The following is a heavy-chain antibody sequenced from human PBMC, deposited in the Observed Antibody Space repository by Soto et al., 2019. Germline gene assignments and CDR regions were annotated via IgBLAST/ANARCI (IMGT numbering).Heavy chain of an antibody. D-gene: IGHD3-16*01. CDR1: GGTFSSYA. J-gene: IGHJ6*02. Sequence: QVQLVQSGAEVKKPGSSVKVSCKASGGTFSSYAISWVRQAPGQGLEWMGGIIPIFGTANYAQKFQGRVTITADESTSTAYMELSSLRSEDTAVYYCARAQGGDGYNTNPYSYCGMDVWGQGTTVTVSS. CDR3: ARAQGGDGYNTNPYSYCGMDV. V-gene: IGHV1-69*12. CDR2: IIPIFGTA.